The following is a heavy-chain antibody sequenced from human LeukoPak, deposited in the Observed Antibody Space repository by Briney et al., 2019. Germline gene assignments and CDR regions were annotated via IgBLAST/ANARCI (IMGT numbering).Heavy chain of an antibody. V-gene: IGHV1-46*01. D-gene: IGHD3-16*01. CDR1: GYTFTGYY. CDR2: INPNSGST. CDR3: ARERGGGFYFDY. Sequence: ASVKVSCKASGYTFTGYYMHWVRQAPGQGLEWMGWINPNSGSTSYAQKFQGRVTMTRDMSTSTVYMELSSLRSEDTAVYYCARERGGGFYFDYWGQGTLVTVSS. J-gene: IGHJ4*02.